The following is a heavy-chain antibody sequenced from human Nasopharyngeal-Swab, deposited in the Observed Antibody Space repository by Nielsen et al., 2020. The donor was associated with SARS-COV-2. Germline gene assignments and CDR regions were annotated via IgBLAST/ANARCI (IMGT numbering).Heavy chain of an antibody. CDR1: GYTLTSYG. CDR3: ARGPVLYGSGSYYNGFDY. D-gene: IGHD3-10*01. CDR2: ISTYNGNT. J-gene: IGHJ4*02. V-gene: IGHV1-18*04. Sequence: ASVKVSCKASGYTLTSYGISWVRQAPGQGLEWMGWISTYNGNTDYAQNLQGRVTMTTDTSTSTAYMELRSLRSDDTAVYYCARGPVLYGSGSYYNGFDYWGQGTLVTVSS.